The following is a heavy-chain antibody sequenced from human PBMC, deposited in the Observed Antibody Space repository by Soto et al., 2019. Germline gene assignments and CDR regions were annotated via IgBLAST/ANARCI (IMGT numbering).Heavy chain of an antibody. CDR1: GFTFSSYG. Sequence: QPGGSLRLSCAASGFTFSSYGMHWVRQAPGKGLEWVAVISYDGSNKYYADSVKGRFTISRDNSKNTLYLQMNSLRAEDTAVYYCAKDSFYPYGMDVWGQGTTVTVSS. V-gene: IGHV3-30*18. CDR2: ISYDGSNK. CDR3: AKDSFYPYGMDV. J-gene: IGHJ6*02.